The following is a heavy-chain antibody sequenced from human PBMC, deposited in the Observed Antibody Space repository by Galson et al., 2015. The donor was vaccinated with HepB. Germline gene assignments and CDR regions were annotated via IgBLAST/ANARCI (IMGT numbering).Heavy chain of an antibody. J-gene: IGHJ6*03. CDR2: IYSSGFT. CDR3: AGAGGLELRGWYLDV. D-gene: IGHD1-7*01. Sequence: LTCTVSAGSIDSDSYYWTWIRHLPGRGLEWMGYIYSSGFTYYNPSLNGRITISIDTSKNQFSLKLSSVTAADTAVYFCAGAGGLELRGWYLDVWGKGTTVTVSS. V-gene: IGHV4-31*03. CDR1: AGSIDSDSYY.